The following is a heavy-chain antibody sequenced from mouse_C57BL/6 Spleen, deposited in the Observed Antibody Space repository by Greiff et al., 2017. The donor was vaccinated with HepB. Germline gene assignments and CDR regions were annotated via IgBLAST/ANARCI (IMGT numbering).Heavy chain of an antibody. CDR1: GYTFTSYT. J-gene: IGHJ3*01. V-gene: IGHV1-4*01. D-gene: IGHD4-1*01. Sequence: VMLVESGAELARPGASVKMSCKASGYTFTSYTMHWVKQRPGQGLEWIGYINPSSGYTKYNQKFKDKATLTADKSSSTAYMQLSSLTSEDAAVYYCARDEANWDSWCAYWGQGTLVTVAA. CDR2: INPSSGYT. CDR3: ARDEANWDSWCAY.